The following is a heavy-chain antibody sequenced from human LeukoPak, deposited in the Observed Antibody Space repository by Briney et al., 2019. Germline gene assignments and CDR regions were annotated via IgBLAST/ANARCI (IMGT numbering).Heavy chain of an antibody. V-gene: IGHV4-30-4*01. CDR1: GGSISSGDYY. D-gene: IGHD3-10*01. CDR2: IYYSGST. J-gene: IGHJ6*04. Sequence: SETLSLTCTVSGGSISSGDYYWSWIRQPPGKGLEWIGYIYYSGSTYYNPSLKSRVTISVDTSKNQFSLKLSSVTAPDTAVYYCARDYYGSGSSSEIYYYYGMDVWGKGTTVTVSS. CDR3: ARDYYGSGSSSEIYYYYGMDV.